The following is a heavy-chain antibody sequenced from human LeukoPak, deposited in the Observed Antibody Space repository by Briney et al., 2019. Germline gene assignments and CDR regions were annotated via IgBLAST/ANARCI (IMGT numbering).Heavy chain of an antibody. J-gene: IGHJ4*02. CDR3: ARVGVTPYLTFDY. D-gene: IGHD2-21*02. CDR2: IYYSGST. CDR1: GGSISSGDYY. V-gene: IGHV4-30-4*08. Sequence: SETLSLTCTVSGGSISSGDYYWSWIRQPRGKGLEWIGYIYYSGSTYYNPSLKSRVTISVDTSKNQFSLKLSSVTAADTAVYYCARVGVTPYLTFDYWGQGTLVTVSS.